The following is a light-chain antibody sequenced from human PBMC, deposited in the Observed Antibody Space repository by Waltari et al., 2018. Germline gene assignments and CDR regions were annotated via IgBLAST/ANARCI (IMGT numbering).Light chain of an antibody. Sequence: NFMLTQSHSVSESPGRTVTISCTRSSGSVTGNSMQWYQQRPGRAPTPVIYDNNQRPSWVPYRVSCSIDRSPNSSSLTISGIKTEEGAYYYRQAYDNNIWLFGGGTKVTVL. J-gene: IGLJ3*02. CDR1: SGSVTGNS. V-gene: IGLV6-57*03. CDR3: QAYDNNIWL. CDR2: DNN.